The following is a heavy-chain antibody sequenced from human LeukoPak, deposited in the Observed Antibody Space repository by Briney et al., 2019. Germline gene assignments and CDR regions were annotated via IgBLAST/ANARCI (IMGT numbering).Heavy chain of an antibody. Sequence: SETLSLTCAVYGGSFSGYYWSWIRQPPGEGLEWIGEINHSGSTNYNPSLKSRVTISVDTSKNQFSLKLSSVTAADTAVYYCARGDVFDYYDSSGYYVTSSGAFDIWGQGTMVTVSS. CDR1: GGSFSGYY. J-gene: IGHJ3*02. CDR2: INHSGST. D-gene: IGHD3-22*01. CDR3: ARGDVFDYYDSSGYYVTSSGAFDI. V-gene: IGHV4-34*01.